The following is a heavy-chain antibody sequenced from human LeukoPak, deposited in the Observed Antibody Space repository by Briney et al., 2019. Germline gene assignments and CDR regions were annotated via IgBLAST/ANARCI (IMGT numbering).Heavy chain of an antibody. D-gene: IGHD6-19*01. CDR3: ARGLV. Sequence: SSETLSLTCTVSGGSISGSGYYWGWIRQPPGKGLEWIASIYYSGCTYYNPSIKSRVTITVSTSKNTFPLSLISVTAAVSDVDYCARGLVWGQGTLVTVSS. CDR2: IYYSGCT. CDR1: GGSISGSGYY. V-gene: IGHV4-39*06. J-gene: IGHJ4*02.